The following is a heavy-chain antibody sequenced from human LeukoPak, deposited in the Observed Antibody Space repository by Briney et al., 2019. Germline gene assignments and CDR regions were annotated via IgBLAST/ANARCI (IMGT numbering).Heavy chain of an antibody. V-gene: IGHV3-23*01. CDR3: AKLPVRGVILNY. CDR1: GFTFSSYA. D-gene: IGHD3-10*01. J-gene: IGHJ4*02. CDR2: ISGSGGST. Sequence: GGSLRLSCAASGFTFSSYAMSWVRQAPGRGLEWVSAISGSGGSTYYADSVKGRFTISRDNSKNTLYLQMNSLRAEDTAVYYCAKLPVRGVILNYWGQGTLVTVSS.